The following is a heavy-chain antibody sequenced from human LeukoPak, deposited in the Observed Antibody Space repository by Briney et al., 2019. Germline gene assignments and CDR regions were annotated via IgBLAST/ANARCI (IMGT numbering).Heavy chain of an antibody. CDR1: GYTFTSYY. D-gene: IGHD3-10*01. CDR2: INPSGGST. J-gene: IGHJ4*02. Sequence: GASVKVSCKASGYTFTSYYMHWVRQAPGQGLEWMGIINPSGGSTSYAQKFQGRVTMTRDTSTSTVYMELSSLRFEDTAVYYCASKYGSGRDYFDYWGQGTLVTVSS. V-gene: IGHV1-46*01. CDR3: ASKYGSGRDYFDY.